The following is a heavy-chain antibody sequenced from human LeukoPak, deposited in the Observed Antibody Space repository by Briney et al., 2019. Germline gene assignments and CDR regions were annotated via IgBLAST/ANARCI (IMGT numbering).Heavy chain of an antibody. CDR1: GFTYSHYG. CDR2: IWSDATEK. J-gene: IGHJ4*02. Sequence: GGSLRLSCAASGFTYSHYGMHWARQAPGKGPEGVAVIWSDATEKYYGDAVKGRFTISRDNSRNTLYLQMNSLRAEDTAVYYCAKDAQRGFDYSNSLEYWGQGTLVTVSS. D-gene: IGHD4-11*01. V-gene: IGHV3-33*06. CDR3: AKDAQRGFDYSNSLEY.